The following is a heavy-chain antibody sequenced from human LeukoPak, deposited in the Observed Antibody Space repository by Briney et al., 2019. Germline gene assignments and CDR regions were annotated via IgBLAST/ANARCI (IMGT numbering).Heavy chain of an antibody. J-gene: IGHJ4*02. D-gene: IGHD2-21*01. V-gene: IGHV3-48*01. Sequence: GGSLRLSCAASGFPFSSHVLSWVRQAPGKGLEWIAYINHNGEAIYYPDFVKGRFIISRDNVNNMLYLHMNSLRAEDTAVYYCASFGISWRSSYWGQGTLVTVSS. CDR1: GFPFSSHV. CDR2: INHNGEAI. CDR3: ASFGISWRSSY.